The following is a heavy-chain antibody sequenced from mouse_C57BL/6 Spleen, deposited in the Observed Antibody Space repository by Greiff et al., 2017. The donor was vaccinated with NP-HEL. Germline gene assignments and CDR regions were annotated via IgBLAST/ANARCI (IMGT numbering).Heavy chain of an antibody. D-gene: IGHD2-4*01. J-gene: IGHJ4*01. Sequence: EVQVVESGGGLVQPGGSLKLSCAASGFTFSDYGMAWVRQAPRKGPEWVAFISNLAYSIYYADTVTGRFTISRENAKNTLYLEMSSLRSEDTAMYYCAREGDYDPYYYAMDYWGQGTSVTVSS. V-gene: IGHV5-15*01. CDR3: AREGDYDPYYYAMDY. CDR2: ISNLAYSI. CDR1: GFTFSDYG.